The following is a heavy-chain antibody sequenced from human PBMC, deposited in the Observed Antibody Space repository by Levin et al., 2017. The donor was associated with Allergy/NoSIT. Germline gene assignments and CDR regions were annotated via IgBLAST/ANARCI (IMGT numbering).Heavy chain of an antibody. D-gene: IGHD4-23*01. CDR1: GFTFSNYA. Sequence: GGSLRLSCAASGFTFSNYAMSWVRQAPGKGLEWVSAISGSGGNTYYADSVKGRFSISRDNSKNTMSLQMSSLRADDTAVYYSASRVSTVGFDFWGQGTLVTVSS. CDR2: ISGSGGNT. CDR3: ASRVSTVGFDF. V-gene: IGHV3-23*01. J-gene: IGHJ4*02.